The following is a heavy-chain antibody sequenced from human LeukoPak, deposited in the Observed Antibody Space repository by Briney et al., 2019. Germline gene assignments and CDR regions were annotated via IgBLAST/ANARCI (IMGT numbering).Heavy chain of an antibody. CDR2: ISGSGGST. CDR3: ARDGADSYGDFDY. CDR1: GFTFSSSA. Sequence: PGGSLRLSCAVSGFTFSSSAMSWVRQAPGKGLEWVSCISGSGGSTYHADSVKGRFTISRDNAKNSLYLQMNSLRAEDTAVYYCARDGADSYGDFDYWGQGTLVTVSS. V-gene: IGHV3-23*01. J-gene: IGHJ4*02. D-gene: IGHD5-18*01.